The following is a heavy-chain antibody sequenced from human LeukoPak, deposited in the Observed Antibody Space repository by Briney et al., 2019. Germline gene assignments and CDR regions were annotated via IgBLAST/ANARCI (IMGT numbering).Heavy chain of an antibody. V-gene: IGHV3-49*03. D-gene: IGHD6-13*01. CDR1: GFTFGDYA. CDR3: TRDSPAAGTIGRGYAFDI. J-gene: IGHJ3*02. CDR2: IRSKAYGGTT. Sequence: GGSLRLSCTASGFTFGDYAMSWFRQAPGKGLEWVGFIRSKAYGGTTEYAASVKGRFTISRDDSKSIAYLQMNSLKTEDTAVYYCTRDSPAAGTIGRGYAFDIWGQGTMVTVSS.